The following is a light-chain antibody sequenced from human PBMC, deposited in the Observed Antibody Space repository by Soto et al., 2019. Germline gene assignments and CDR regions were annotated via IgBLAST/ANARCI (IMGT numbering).Light chain of an antibody. V-gene: IGKV3-20*01. CDR3: QVYGSSPKT. CDR2: GVS. Sequence: IVLTQSPGTLSLSPGEGATLSCRASQPVNSDYLAWYQQKPGQAPRLLMYGVSTRDTGIPDRFSGSGAGTDFTLTISRLEPGEFAVYYCQVYGSSPKTFGQGTKVDFK. J-gene: IGKJ1*01. CDR1: QPVNSDY.